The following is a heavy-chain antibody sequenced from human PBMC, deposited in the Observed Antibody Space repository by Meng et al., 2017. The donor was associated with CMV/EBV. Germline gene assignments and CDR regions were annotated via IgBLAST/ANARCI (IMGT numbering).Heavy chain of an antibody. D-gene: IGHD2-2*01. CDR2: IHHGGNT. J-gene: IGHJ4*02. CDR3: ARVRYCDSSACYQWYDF. Sequence: SETLSLTCTVSGYSISSGYYWGWIRQPPGKELEWIGSIHHGGNTYYNPSLKSRVTISIDTSKNQFSLKLSSVTAADTAVYYCARVRYCDSSACYQWYDFWGQGTLVTVSS. CDR1: GYSISSGYY. V-gene: IGHV4-38-2*02.